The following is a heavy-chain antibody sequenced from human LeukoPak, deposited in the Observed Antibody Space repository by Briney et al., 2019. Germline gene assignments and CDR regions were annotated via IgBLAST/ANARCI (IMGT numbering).Heavy chain of an antibody. V-gene: IGHV4-59*08. CDR2: IYYSGST. CDR3: ARHLKGYGDYVLAFDI. Sequence: PSETLSLTCTVSGGSISSYYWSWIRQPPGKGLEWIGYIYYSGSTNYNPSLKSRVTISVDTSKNQFSLKLSSVTAADTAVYYCARHLKGYGDYVLAFDIWGQGTMVTVSS. CDR1: GGSISSYY. D-gene: IGHD4-17*01. J-gene: IGHJ3*02.